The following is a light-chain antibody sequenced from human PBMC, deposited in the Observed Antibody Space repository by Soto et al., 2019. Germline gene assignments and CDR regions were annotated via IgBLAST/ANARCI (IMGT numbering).Light chain of an antibody. Sequence: EIVMTQSPVALSVSPGERAALSCRASQSVGRNFAWYQPRPGQAPRVLIYGTSTRATGVPARFSGSGSGTDFILTISSLQAEDFAVYYCQQYNNWPYTCGQGTMMEIK. V-gene: IGKV3-15*01. CDR1: QSVGRN. J-gene: IGKJ2*01. CDR3: QQYNNWPYT. CDR2: GTS.